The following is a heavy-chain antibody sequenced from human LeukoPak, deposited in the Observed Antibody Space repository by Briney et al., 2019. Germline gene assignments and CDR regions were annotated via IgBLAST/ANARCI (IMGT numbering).Heavy chain of an antibody. CDR2: MKQDESEK. J-gene: IGHJ3*02. V-gene: IGHV3-7*01. Sequence: GGSLRLSCAASGFTFSTYWMNWVRQAPGKGLEWVANMKQDESEKYYVDSVKGRFTISRDSAKSSLYLQMNSLRAEDTAVYYCAKDRGVTIFGVVILDAFDIWGQGTMVTVSS. CDR1: GFTFSTYW. CDR3: AKDRGVTIFGVVILDAFDI. D-gene: IGHD3-3*01.